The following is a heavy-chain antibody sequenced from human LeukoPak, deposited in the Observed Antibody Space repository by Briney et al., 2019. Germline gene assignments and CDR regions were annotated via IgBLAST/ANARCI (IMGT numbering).Heavy chain of an antibody. D-gene: IGHD3-10*01. CDR2: ISAYNGNT. V-gene: IGHV1-18*01. J-gene: IGHJ4*02. CDR3: ARGLFRGVYVDY. Sequence: ASVKVSCKASGYTFTSYGISWVRQAPGQGLEWMGWISAYNGNTNYAQKFQGRVTITRNTSISTAYMELSSLRSEDTAVYYCARGLFRGVYVDYWGQGTLVTVSS. CDR1: GYTFTSYG.